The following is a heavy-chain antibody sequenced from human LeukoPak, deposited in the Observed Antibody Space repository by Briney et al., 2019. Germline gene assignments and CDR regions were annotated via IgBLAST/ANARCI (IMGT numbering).Heavy chain of an antibody. CDR3: ARDSSTVTTRHFDY. Sequence: PETLSDTPTVSGGSINNYYCTWIRQPPGKGLECIGYVYYTGRTYYNPSLKSRVTISVDTSKNQFSLKLNSVTAADTAVYYCARDSSTVTTRHFDYWGQGILVTVSS. D-gene: IGHD4-17*01. CDR2: VYYTGRT. J-gene: IGHJ4*02. V-gene: IGHV4-59*01. CDR1: GGSINNYY.